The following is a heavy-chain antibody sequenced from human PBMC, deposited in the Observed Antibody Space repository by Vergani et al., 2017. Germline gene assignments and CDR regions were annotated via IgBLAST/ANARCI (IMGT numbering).Heavy chain of an antibody. V-gene: IGHV3-30*18. CDR2: ISYDGTQK. CDR3: AKDSGYCGSDCYYDAVDM. J-gene: IGHJ3*02. D-gene: IGHD2-21*02. Sequence: QVHLVESGGGVVQPGRSLRLPWVVSGFTPSYYGMHWVRQAPGKGLEWVAVISYDGTQKYYADSVKGRFTISRDNARNTLYLQMNSLRAEDTAVYYCAKDSGYCGSDCYYDAVDMWERGTMVTVSS. CDR1: GFTPSYYG.